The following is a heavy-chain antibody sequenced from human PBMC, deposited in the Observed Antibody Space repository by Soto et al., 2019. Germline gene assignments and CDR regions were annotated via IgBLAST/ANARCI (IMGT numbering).Heavy chain of an antibody. V-gene: IGHV4-34*01. CDR1: GGSFSGYY. CDR2: INHSGST. J-gene: IGHJ6*02. Sequence: SETLSLTCAVYGGSFSGYYWSWIRQPPGKXLEWIGEINHSGSTNYNPSLKSRVTISVDTSKNQFSLKLSSVTAADTAVYYCAGLVKGSGSYYTTIYYYYRMDVWGQGTTVTVSS. D-gene: IGHD3-10*01. CDR3: AGLVKGSGSYYTTIYYYYRMDV.